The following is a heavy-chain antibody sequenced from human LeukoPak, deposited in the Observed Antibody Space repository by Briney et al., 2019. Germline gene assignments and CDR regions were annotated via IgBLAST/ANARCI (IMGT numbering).Heavy chain of an antibody. Sequence: HAGGSLRLSCAASGFTFSTYGMHWVRQAPGKGLEWVAVIWYDGNNIEYVDSVKGRFTISRDNSKNTLYLQMNSLRAEDTAVYYCARDPLGYCDGTTCYNYYMDVWGKGTTVTVSS. CDR1: GFTFSTYG. V-gene: IGHV3-33*01. CDR3: ARDPLGYCDGTTCYNYYMDV. J-gene: IGHJ6*03. D-gene: IGHD2-2*02. CDR2: IWYDGNNI.